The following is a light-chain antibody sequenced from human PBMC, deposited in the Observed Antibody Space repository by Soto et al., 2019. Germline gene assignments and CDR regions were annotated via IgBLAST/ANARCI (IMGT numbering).Light chain of an antibody. CDR2: DAS. Sequence: EIVLTQSLATLSLSPGETATLSCMASQRVRNYLAWYQQKPGQAHRLLIYDASNRATGIPARFSGTGSETDFTHTISSLEPEDFAIYYCHQRSKMPPTFGHGTKVDIK. CDR3: HQRSKMPPT. V-gene: IGKV3-11*01. CDR1: QRVRNY. J-gene: IGKJ1*01.